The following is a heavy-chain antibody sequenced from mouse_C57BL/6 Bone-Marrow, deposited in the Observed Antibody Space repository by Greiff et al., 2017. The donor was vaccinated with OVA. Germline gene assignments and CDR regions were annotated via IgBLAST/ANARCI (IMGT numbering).Heavy chain of an antibody. J-gene: IGHJ3*01. Sequence: QVQLKQSGAELMKPGASVKLSCKATGYTFTGYWIEWVKQRPGHGLEWIGEILPGSGSTNYNEKFKGKATFTADTSSNTAYMQLSSLTTEDSAIYYCARGESIGGYYPAWFAYWGQGTLVTVSA. D-gene: IGHD2-3*01. V-gene: IGHV1-9*01. CDR2: ILPGSGST. CDR1: GYTFTGYW. CDR3: ARGESIGGYYPAWFAY.